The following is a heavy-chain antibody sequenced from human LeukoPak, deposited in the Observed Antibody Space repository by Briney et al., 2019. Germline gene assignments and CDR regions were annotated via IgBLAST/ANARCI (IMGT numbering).Heavy chain of an antibody. CDR1: GFTFSSYA. CDR2: IPYDGSNK. D-gene: IGHD3-22*01. Sequence: PGGSLRLSCAASGFTFSSYAMHWVRQAPGKGLEWVAVIPYDGSNKYYADSVKGRFTISRDNSKNTLYLQMNSLRAEDTAVYYCARANYYDSSGYDDYYGMDVWGQGTTVTVSS. V-gene: IGHV3-30-3*01. J-gene: IGHJ6*02. CDR3: ARANYYDSSGYDDYYGMDV.